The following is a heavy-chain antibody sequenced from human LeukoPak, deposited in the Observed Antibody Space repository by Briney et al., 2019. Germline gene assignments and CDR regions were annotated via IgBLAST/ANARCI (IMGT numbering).Heavy chain of an antibody. V-gene: IGHV3-23*01. Sequence: GGSLRLFCAASGFTFSSYAMSWVRQAPGKGLEWVSAISGSGGSTYYADSVKGRFTISRDNSKNTLYLQMNSLRAEDTAVYYCAKDITCDPSLAERVDVWGKGTTVTVSS. CDR1: GFTFSSYA. CDR2: ISGSGGST. D-gene: IGHD3-10*01. CDR3: AKDITCDPSLAERVDV. J-gene: IGHJ6*04.